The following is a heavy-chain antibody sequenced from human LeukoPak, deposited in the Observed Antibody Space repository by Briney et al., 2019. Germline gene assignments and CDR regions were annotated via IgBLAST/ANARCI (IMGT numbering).Heavy chain of an antibody. CDR2: IRSKIYGGTT. D-gene: IGHD5-18*01. CDR3: ARQLQRGYSYSDY. Sequence: PGGSLRLSCSTSGFTFRPYAMSWFRQAPGKGLEWEAFIRSKIYGGTTEYAASVKGRFTISRDDSKSIAYLHMNSLKAEDTAVYYCARQLQRGYSYSDYWGQGTLVTVSS. CDR1: GFTFRPYA. J-gene: IGHJ4*02. V-gene: IGHV3-49*03.